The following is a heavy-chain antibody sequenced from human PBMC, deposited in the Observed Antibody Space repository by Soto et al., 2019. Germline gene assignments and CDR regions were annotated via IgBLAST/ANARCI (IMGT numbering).Heavy chain of an antibody. V-gene: IGHV4-34*01. J-gene: IGHJ4*02. Sequence: PSETLSLTCAVYGGPFSGYYWSWIRQPPGKGLEWIGEINHSGSTNYNPSLKSRVTISVDTSKNQFSLKLSSVTAADTAVYYCARGASIVPAALAFDYWGQGTLVTVS. D-gene: IGHD2-2*01. CDR2: INHSGST. CDR1: GGPFSGYY. CDR3: ARGASIVPAALAFDY.